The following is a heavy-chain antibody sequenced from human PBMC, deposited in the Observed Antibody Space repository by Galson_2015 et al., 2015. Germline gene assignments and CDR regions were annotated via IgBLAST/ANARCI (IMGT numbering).Heavy chain of an antibody. CDR2: IQSDGNKR. D-gene: IGHD2-21*02. J-gene: IGHJ4*02. V-gene: IGHV3-30*12. CDR3: ARDGGPATGGLDCHY. Sequence: SLRLSCAASGFTFSLYGMHWVRQAPGKGLEWVAVIQSDGNKRYSTDSVRGRFTISRDNSKNTVYLQMDSLRVEDTAIYYCARDGGPATGGLDCHYWGQGTRVTVSS. CDR1: GFTFSLYG.